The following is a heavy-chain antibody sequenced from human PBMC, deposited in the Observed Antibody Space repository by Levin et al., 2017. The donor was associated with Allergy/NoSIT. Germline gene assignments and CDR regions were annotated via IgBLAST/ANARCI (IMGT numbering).Heavy chain of an antibody. CDR2: INPNSGGT. J-gene: IGHJ4*02. CDR1: GYTFTGYY. D-gene: IGHD2-2*01. CDR3: ARIYCSSTSCRFDY. Sequence: WASVKVSCKASGYTFTGYYMHWVRQAPGQGLEWMGRINPNSGGTNYAQKFQGRVTMTRDTSISTAYMELSRLRSDDTAVYYCARIYCSSTSCRFDYWGQGTLVTVSS. V-gene: IGHV1-2*06.